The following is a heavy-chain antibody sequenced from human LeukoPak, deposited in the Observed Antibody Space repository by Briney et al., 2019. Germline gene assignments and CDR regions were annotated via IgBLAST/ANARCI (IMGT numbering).Heavy chain of an antibody. Sequence: SVKVSCKASGGTFSSYAISWVRQAPGQGLEWMGRIIPILGIANYAQKFQGRVTITADKSTSTAYMELSSLRSEDTAVYYCAVTGYGGGWNGGEATAGNTWGQGTLVTVPS. CDR1: GGTFSSYA. J-gene: IGHJ5*02. D-gene: IGHD1-1*01. V-gene: IGHV1-69*04. CDR3: AVTGYGGGWNGGEATAGNT. CDR2: IIPILGIA.